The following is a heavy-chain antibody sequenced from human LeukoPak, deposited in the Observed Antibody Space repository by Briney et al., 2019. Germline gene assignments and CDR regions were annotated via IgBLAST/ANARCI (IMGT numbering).Heavy chain of an antibody. Sequence: SETLSLTCTVSGGSISSYYWSWIRQPPGKGLEWIGYIYYSGSTNYNPSLKSRVTISVDTSKNQFSLKLSSVTAADTAVYYCAGSGSNYYDSSGCNAFDIWGQGTMVTVSS. CDR2: IYYSGST. CDR3: AGSGSNYYDSSGCNAFDI. J-gene: IGHJ3*02. D-gene: IGHD3-22*01. CDR1: GGSISSYY. V-gene: IGHV4-59*01.